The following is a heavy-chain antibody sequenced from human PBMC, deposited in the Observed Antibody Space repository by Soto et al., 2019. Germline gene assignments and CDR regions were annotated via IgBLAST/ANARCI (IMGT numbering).Heavy chain of an antibody. D-gene: IGHD6-13*01. CDR3: AYSSPPFDY. CDR1: GFTFSSYA. CDR2: ISGSGGST. J-gene: IGHJ4*02. Sequence: EVQLLESGGGLVQPGGSLRLSCAASGFTFSSYAMSWVRQAPGKGLEWVSAISGSGGSTYYADSVKGRFTISRDNSKNTLYLEMSSMRAGDTALYYCAYSSPPFDYWGQGTRVTVSS. V-gene: IGHV3-23*01.